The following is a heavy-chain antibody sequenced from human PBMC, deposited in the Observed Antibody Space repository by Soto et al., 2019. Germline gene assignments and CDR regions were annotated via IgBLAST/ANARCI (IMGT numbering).Heavy chain of an antibody. Sequence: PSETLSLTCTVSGGSVSSDTNYWSWIRQPPGKGLEWIGYIYYSGSTNYNPSLKSRVTISVVTSKNQFSLKLSSVTAADTAVYYCARDGYGGGTMTQWGQGTLVTVSS. D-gene: IGHD5-18*01. V-gene: IGHV4-61*01. CDR1: GGSVSSDTNY. CDR3: ARDGYGGGTMTQ. CDR2: IYYSGST. J-gene: IGHJ4*02.